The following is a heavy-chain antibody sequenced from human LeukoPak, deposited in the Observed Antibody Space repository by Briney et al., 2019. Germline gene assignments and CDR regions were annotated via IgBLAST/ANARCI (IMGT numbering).Heavy chain of an antibody. V-gene: IGHV3-49*04. CDR2: IIGKTYGRTT. J-gene: IGHJ4*02. CDR1: GFTFGDYA. Sequence: PGGSLRLSCTTSGFTFGDYAMTWVRQAPGKGLEWVGFIIGKTYGRTTQYAASVKGRFTISRDDSKSIAYLQMNSLRTEDTAVYYCARAPPYDFWSGYYYFDKWGQGTLVTASS. D-gene: IGHD3-3*01. CDR3: ARAPPYDFWSGYYYFDK.